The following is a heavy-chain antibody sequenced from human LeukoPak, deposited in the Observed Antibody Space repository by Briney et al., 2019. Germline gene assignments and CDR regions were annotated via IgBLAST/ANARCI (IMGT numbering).Heavy chain of an antibody. Sequence: PSETLSLTCTVSGGSMSSSNYYWGWIRQPPGKGLEWIGSIYDSESTYYNPSLKSRVTISVDASKRQFSLKLSSVTATDTAVYYCARDPDLWSGYKRGDAFDIWGQGTMVTVSS. D-gene: IGHD3-3*01. CDR3: ARDPDLWSGYKRGDAFDI. J-gene: IGHJ3*02. CDR1: GGSMSSSNYY. CDR2: IYDSEST. V-gene: IGHV4-39*02.